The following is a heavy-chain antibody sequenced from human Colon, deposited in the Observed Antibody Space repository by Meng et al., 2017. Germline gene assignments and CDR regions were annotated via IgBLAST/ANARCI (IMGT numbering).Heavy chain of an antibody. J-gene: IGHJ4*02. V-gene: IGHV3-53*02. CDR3: VRNSGSYPYYFDY. CDR2: IYNGGST. CDR1: GFTVRSYY. D-gene: IGHD1-26*01. Sequence: VLQVGTVGGVIVSGWALRLSCAAFGFTVRSYYLSWVRQAPGKGLELVSIIYNGGSTYHADSVKRRFTISRDNSKNTLYLQMNSRRAKDTAVYYCVRNSGSYPYYFDYWGQGSLVTVSS.